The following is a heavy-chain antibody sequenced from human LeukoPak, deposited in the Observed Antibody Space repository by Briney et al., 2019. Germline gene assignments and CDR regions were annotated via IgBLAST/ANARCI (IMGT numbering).Heavy chain of an antibody. J-gene: IGHJ4*02. Sequence: GRSLRLSCAASGFTFSSYAMHWVRQAPGKGLEWVAVISYDGSNKYYADSVKGRFTISRDNSKNTLYVQMNSLRAEDMALYYCARDRDYYDSSGYYEYWGQGTLVTVSS. CDR2: ISYDGSNK. CDR3: ARDRDYYDSSGYYEY. D-gene: IGHD3-22*01. CDR1: GFTFSSYA. V-gene: IGHV3-30*04.